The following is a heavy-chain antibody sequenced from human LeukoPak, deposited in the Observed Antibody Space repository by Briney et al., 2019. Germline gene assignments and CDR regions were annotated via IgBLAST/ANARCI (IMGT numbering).Heavy chain of an antibody. Sequence: AGGSLRLSCAAAGFSYGDHAMHWVRQAPGRGLEWVSGIGRSGESTGYADSVKGRFTISRDNAKNSLYLQMSSLRVEDAAVYFCARDLRGEYNDYLSCFDWWGQGTLVTVSS. D-gene: IGHD2/OR15-2a*01. V-gene: IGHV3-9*01. CDR3: ARDLRGEYNDYLSCFDW. J-gene: IGHJ4*02. CDR2: IGRSGEST. CDR1: GFSYGDHA.